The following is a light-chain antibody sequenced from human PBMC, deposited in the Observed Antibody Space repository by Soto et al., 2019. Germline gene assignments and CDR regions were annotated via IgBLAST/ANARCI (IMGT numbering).Light chain of an antibody. V-gene: IGKV1-33*01. J-gene: IGKJ1*01. CDR1: HDISNY. CDR2: DAS. Sequence: DIQMTQSPSSLSASVGDRATITCQASHDISNYLNWYQQKPGKAPKRLIYDASNLETGVPSRFSGSGSGTDFTFTISSLQPEDIATYYCQQYDKLPRTFGQGTKVDIK. CDR3: QQYDKLPRT.